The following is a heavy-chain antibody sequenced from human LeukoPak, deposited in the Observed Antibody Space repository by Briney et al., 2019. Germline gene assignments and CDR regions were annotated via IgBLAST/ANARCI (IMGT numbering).Heavy chain of an antibody. D-gene: IGHD2-2*01. V-gene: IGHV4-39*01. CDR2: IHYSGTT. J-gene: IGHJ4*02. Sequence: SETLSLTCTVSGGSISSSSHYWGWIRQPPGKGLEWIASIHYSGTTYYNPSLKSRVTMSVVTSKNQFSLKLSSVTAADTTVYFCARALGVPAHFDYWGQGTLVTVSS. CDR3: ARALGVPAHFDY. CDR1: GGSISSSSHY.